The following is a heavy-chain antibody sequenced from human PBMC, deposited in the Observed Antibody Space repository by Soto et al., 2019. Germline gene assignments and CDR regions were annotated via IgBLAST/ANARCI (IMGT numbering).Heavy chain of an antibody. V-gene: IGHV1-18*01. CDR2: ISAYNGNT. J-gene: IGHJ6*02. D-gene: IGHD6-13*01. Sequence: QVQLVQSGAEVKKPGASVKVSCKASGYTFTSYGISWVRQAPGQGLEWMGWISAYNGNTNYAQKLQGRVTMTTDTSTSXAYXELSSLRSDDTAVYYCARDLAAAGMSIFVSYYYYGMDVWGQGTTVTVSS. CDR3: ARDLAAAGMSIFVSYYYYGMDV. CDR1: GYTFTSYG.